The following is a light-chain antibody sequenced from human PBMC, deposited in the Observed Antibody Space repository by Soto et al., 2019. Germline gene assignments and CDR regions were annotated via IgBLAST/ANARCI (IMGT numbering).Light chain of an antibody. V-gene: IGKV3-15*01. Sequence: EIVMTQSPATLSVSQGERATLSCRASQSVSSNLAWYQKKPGQAPRLLIYGASTRATGIPARFSGSGSATEFTLTISSLQSGDFAVYYCQQYNIWPPWTFGQGTKVDIK. CDR1: QSVSSN. CDR3: QQYNIWPPWT. J-gene: IGKJ1*01. CDR2: GAS.